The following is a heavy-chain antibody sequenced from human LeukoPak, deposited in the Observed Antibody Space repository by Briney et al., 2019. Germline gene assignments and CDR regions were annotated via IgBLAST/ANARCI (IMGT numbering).Heavy chain of an antibody. CDR3: ARLYYDFWSGYSHYMDV. Sequence: SETLSLTCTVSGGSISSSSYYWGWIRQPPGKGLEWIGSIYYSGSTYYNPSLKSRVTISVDTSKNQFSLKLSSVTAADTAVYHCARLYYDFWSGYSHYMDVWGKGTTVTVSS. V-gene: IGHV4-39*01. CDR2: IYYSGST. CDR1: GGSISSSSYY. J-gene: IGHJ6*03. D-gene: IGHD3-3*01.